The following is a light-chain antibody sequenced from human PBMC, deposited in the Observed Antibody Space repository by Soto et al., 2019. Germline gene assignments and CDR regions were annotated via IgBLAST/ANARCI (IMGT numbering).Light chain of an antibody. CDR1: QTIRSW. CDR3: EHYNVFTWT. Sequence: DMKSTQSRKTVDACVGGRVTTNGRDSQTIRSWLGWYPPRRGKAPKLXIYEASCLQSGVPSRFWCSGAGTECTLSISCLQPDDVATAFCEHYNVFTWTCSQGTKVDIK. CDR2: EAS. J-gene: IGKJ1*01. V-gene: IGKV1-5*03.